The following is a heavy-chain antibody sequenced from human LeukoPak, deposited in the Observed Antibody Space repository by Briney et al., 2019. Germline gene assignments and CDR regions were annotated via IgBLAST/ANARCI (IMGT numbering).Heavy chain of an antibody. V-gene: IGHV1-2*06. D-gene: IGHD3-9*01. J-gene: IGHJ4*02. Sequence: ASMKVSCKASGYTFTGYYMHWVRQAPGQGLEWMGRINPNSGGTNYAQKFQGRVTMTRDTSISTAYMELSRLRSDDTAVYYCARDLRRYDILTGYPYWGQGTLVTVSS. CDR3: ARDLRRYDILTGYPY. CDR2: INPNSGGT. CDR1: GYTFTGYY.